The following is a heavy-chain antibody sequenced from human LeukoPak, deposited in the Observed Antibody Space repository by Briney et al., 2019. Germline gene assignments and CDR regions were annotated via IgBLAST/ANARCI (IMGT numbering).Heavy chain of an antibody. Sequence: ASVKVSCKASGYTFTSYGISWVRQAPGQGLEWMGWINPNSGGTNYAQKFQGRVTMTRDTSISTAYMELSRLRSDDTAVYYCARVGTMIVVGKEYYFDYWGQGTLVTVSS. D-gene: IGHD3-22*01. CDR2: INPNSGGT. V-gene: IGHV1-2*02. CDR1: GYTFTSYG. J-gene: IGHJ4*02. CDR3: ARVGTMIVVGKEYYFDY.